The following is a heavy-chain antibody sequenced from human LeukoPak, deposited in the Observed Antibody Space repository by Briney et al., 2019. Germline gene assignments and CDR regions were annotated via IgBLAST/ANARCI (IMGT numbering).Heavy chain of an antibody. Sequence: SETLSLTCTVSGGSISSGDYYWSWIRQPPGKGLEWIGYIYYSGSTYYNPSLKSRVTISVDTSKNQFSLKLSSVTAADTAVYYCVREFRGRPLTLIYFDYWGQGTLVTVSS. CDR3: VREFRGRPLTLIYFDY. J-gene: IGHJ4*02. CDR2: IYYSGST. V-gene: IGHV4-30-4*01. CDR1: GGSISSGDYY. D-gene: IGHD3-10*01.